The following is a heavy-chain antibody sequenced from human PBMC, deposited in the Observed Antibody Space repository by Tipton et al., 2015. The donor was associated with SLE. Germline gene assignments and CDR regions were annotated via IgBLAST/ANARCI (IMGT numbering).Heavy chain of an antibody. J-gene: IGHJ4*02. D-gene: IGHD4-17*01. CDR2: IYNSGIT. V-gene: IGHV4-61*09. Sequence: TLSLTCTVSGDSVTSGRPYWTRIRQPAGKGLEWIGHIYNSGITNYNTSLKSRVTISLDTSKNQFSLHLTSVTAADTAVYFCARGSDYGDYQDLVFYFDHWGQGTLVTVSS. CDR3: ARGSDYGDYQDLVFYFDH. CDR1: GDSVTSGRPY.